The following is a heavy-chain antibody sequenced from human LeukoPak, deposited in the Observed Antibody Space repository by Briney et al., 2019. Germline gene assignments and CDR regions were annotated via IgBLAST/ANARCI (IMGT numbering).Heavy chain of an antibody. CDR1: GYTFTGYY. CDR2: INPNRGGT. D-gene: IGHD2-2*01. J-gene: IGHJ4*02. CDR3: ARDLRARGSSTSWATNPDY. Sequence: ASVKVSCKASGYTFTGYYMHWVRQAPGQGLEWMGWINPNRGGTNYAQKFQGRVTMTRDTSISTAYMELSRLRSDDTAVYYCARDLRARGSSTSWATNPDYWGQGTLVTVSS. V-gene: IGHV1-2*02.